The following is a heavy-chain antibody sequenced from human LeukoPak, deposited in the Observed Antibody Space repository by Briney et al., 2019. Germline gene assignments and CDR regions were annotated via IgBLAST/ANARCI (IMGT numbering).Heavy chain of an antibody. D-gene: IGHD1-26*01. V-gene: IGHV4-61*08. CDR1: GGSISSGGYS. CDR2: IYYSGST. J-gene: IGHJ4*02. Sequence: PSETLSLTCAVSGGSISSGGYSWSWIRQPPGKGLEWIGYIYYSGSTNYNPSLKSRVTISVDTSKNQFSLKLSSVTAADTAVYYCARWELGENYFDYWGQGTLVTVSS. CDR3: ARWELGENYFDY.